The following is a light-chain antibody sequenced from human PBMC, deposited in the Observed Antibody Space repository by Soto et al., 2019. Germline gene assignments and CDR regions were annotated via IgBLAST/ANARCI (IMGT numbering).Light chain of an antibody. CDR3: QRYNSYSEA. V-gene: IGKV1-5*03. CDR1: QTISSW. J-gene: IGKJ1*01. CDR2: KAS. Sequence: DIQMTQSPSTLSGSVGDRVTITYRASQTISSWLAWYQQKPGKAPKLLIYKASTLKSGVPSRFSGSGSGTEFTLTISSLQPDDFATYYCQRYNSYSEAFGQGTKVELK.